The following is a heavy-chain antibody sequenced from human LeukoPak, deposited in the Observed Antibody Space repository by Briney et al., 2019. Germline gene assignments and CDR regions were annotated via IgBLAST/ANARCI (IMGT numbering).Heavy chain of an antibody. V-gene: IGHV1-2*06. J-gene: IGHJ5*02. CDR3: ARDRTTMVRGEKNWFDP. Sequence: ASVKVSCKASGYTFTSYYMHWVRQAPGQGLEWMGRINPNSGGTNYAQKFQGRVTMTRDTSISTAYMELSRLRSDDTAVYYCARDRTTMVRGEKNWFDPWGQGTLVTVSS. CDR2: INPNSGGT. D-gene: IGHD3-10*01. CDR1: GYTFTSYY.